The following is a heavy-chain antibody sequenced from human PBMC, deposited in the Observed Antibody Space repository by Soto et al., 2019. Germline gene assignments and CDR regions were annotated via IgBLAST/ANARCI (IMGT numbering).Heavy chain of an antibody. V-gene: IGHV4-39*01. CDR1: GGSISSSSYY. Sequence: QLQLQESGPGLVKPSETLSLTCTVSGGSISSSSYYWGWIRQPPGKGLEWIGSIYYSGSTYYNPSLKSRVTISVDTSKNQFSLKLSSVTAADTAVYYCARGRITILGVVTTWFDPWGQGTLVTVSS. CDR3: ARGRITILGVVTTWFDP. J-gene: IGHJ5*02. CDR2: IYYSGST. D-gene: IGHD3-3*01.